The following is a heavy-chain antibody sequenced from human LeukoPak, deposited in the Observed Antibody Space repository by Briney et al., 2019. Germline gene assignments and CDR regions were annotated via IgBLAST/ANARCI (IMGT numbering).Heavy chain of an antibody. CDR3: ARGGYSNYVLFLYFDL. V-gene: IGHV4-4*07. J-gene: IGHJ2*01. CDR2: IYTSGST. Sequence: PSETLSLTCTVSGGSISSYYWSWLRQPAGKGLKWIRRIYTSGSTNDHTSLKRRITMSVETSKTPFSLQRSPVTGADPAVYYRARGGYSNYVLFLYFDLWGRGTLVTVSS. CDR1: GGSISSYY. D-gene: IGHD4-11*01.